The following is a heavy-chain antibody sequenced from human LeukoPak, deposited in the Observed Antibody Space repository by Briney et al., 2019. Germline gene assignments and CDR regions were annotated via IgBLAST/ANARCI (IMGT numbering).Heavy chain of an antibody. V-gene: IGHV3-23*01. CDR3: AKARYSSRYYYFDY. CDR2: ISGSGGRT. D-gene: IGHD6-13*01. J-gene: IGHJ4*02. CDR1: GFTFSRYG. Sequence: GGSLRLSCAASGFTFSRYGMSWVRQAPGKGLEWVSAISGSGGRTYYADSVKGRFTISRDNSKNTLYLQMNSLRAEDTAVYYCAKARYSSRYYYFDYWGQGTLVTVSS.